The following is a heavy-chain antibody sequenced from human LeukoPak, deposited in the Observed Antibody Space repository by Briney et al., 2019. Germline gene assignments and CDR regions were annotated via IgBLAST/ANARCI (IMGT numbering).Heavy chain of an antibody. CDR1: GGSITTRSYY. CDR3: ARDPGAYYDSSGYLNWFDP. V-gene: IGHV4-39*07. Sequence: SETLSLTCTVSGGSITTRSYYWGWIRQPPGKGLEWVGSMHHSGSTYYNPSLKSRVTTSVDTSKNQFSLKLSSVTAADTAVYYCARDPGAYYDSSGYLNWFDPWGQGTLVTVSS. J-gene: IGHJ5*02. D-gene: IGHD3-22*01. CDR2: MHHSGST.